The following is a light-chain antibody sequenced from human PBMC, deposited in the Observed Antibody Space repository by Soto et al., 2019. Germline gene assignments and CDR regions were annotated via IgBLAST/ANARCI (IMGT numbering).Light chain of an antibody. Sequence: QSVLPQPPSVSGAPRQRVTLSCTGKSSNLGAGYDVHWYEQLPDAAPKLVIFGNRNRPSGVPERFSGSKSGTSASLAITGLQAEDEADYYCQAYDYSLTASVFGGGTKLTVL. CDR3: QAYDYSLTASV. CDR1: SSNLGAGYD. CDR2: GNR. J-gene: IGLJ3*02. V-gene: IGLV1-40*01.